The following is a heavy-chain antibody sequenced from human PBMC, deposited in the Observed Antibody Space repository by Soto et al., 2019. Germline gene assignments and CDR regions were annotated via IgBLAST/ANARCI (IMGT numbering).Heavy chain of an antibody. V-gene: IGHV6-1*01. J-gene: IGHJ4*02. CDR3: ARAGYSSSWPNFDY. CDR1: GDSVSSNSAA. CDR2: TYYRSKWYN. D-gene: IGHD6-13*01. Sequence: SQTLSLTCAISGDSVSSNSAACNWIRQSPSRGLEWLGRTYYRSKWYNDYAVSVKSRITINPDTSKNQFSLQLNSVTPEDTAVYYCARAGYSSSWPNFDYWGQGTLVTVS.